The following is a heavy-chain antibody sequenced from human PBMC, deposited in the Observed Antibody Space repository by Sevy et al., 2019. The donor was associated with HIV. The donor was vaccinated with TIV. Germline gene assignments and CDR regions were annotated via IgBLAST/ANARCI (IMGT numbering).Heavy chain of an antibody. CDR1: GDSVSSNSAA. D-gene: IGHD6-19*01. V-gene: IGHV6-1*01. CDR2: TYYRSKWYN. J-gene: IGHJ3*02. CDR3: ARDTEYSSGWWDAFDI. Sequence: SQTLSLTCAISGDSVSSNSAAWNWIRQSPSRGLEWLGRTYYRSKWYNDYAVSVKSRITINPDTSKNQFSLQLNSVTPEDMAVYYCARDTEYSSGWWDAFDIWGQGTMVTVSS.